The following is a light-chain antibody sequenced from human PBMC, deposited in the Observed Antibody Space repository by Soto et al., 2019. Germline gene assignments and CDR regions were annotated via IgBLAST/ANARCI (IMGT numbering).Light chain of an antibody. V-gene: IGKV3-15*01. J-gene: IGKJ4*01. Sequence: EIVMTQSPATLSVSPGERATLSCRASQSVSSNLAWYQQKPGQAPMLLIYGAPTRATGIPSRFSGSGSGTEFTLTISSLQSEDFAVYYCQQYNNWPSLTFGGGTKVEIK. CDR2: GAP. CDR1: QSVSSN. CDR3: QQYNNWPSLT.